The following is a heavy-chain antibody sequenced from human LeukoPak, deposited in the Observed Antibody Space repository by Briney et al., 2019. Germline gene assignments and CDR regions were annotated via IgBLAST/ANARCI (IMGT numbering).Heavy chain of an antibody. Sequence: GGSLRLSCAASGFTFSSYGMHWVRQAPGKGLEWVAVISYDGSNKYYADSVKGRFTISRDNSKNTLYLQMNSLRAEDTAVYYCAKGQYGSATIIDYWGQGTLVTVSS. CDR3: AKGQYGSATIIDY. CDR1: GFTFSSYG. V-gene: IGHV3-30*18. J-gene: IGHJ4*02. CDR2: ISYDGSNK. D-gene: IGHD3-10*01.